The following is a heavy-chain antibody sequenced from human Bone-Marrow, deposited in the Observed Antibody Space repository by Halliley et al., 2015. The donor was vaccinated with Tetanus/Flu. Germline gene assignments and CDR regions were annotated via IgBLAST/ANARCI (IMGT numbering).Heavy chain of an antibody. D-gene: IGHD2-15*01. J-gene: IGHJ4*02. CDR2: ISYTGST. CDR3: ATARGGGSIHDF. Sequence: TLSLTCAVSGGSISSGVYYWSWIRQPPGKGLEWIGYISYTGSTYYNPSLKSRVTILVDTSKNQFSLKLTSVTAADTAVYYCATARGGGSIHDFWGQGILVTVSS. CDR1: GGSISSGVYY. V-gene: IGHV4-30-4*01.